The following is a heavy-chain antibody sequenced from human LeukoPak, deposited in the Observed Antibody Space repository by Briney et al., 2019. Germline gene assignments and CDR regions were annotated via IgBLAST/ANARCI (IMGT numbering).Heavy chain of an antibody. Sequence: ASVKVSCKASGYTFTSYGISWVRQAPGQGLEWMGWISAYNGNTNYAQKLQGRVTMTTDTSTGTAYMELRSLRSDDTAVYYCARDRGVVTARVVRDYYYYGMDVWGQGTTVTVSS. CDR1: GYTFTSYG. V-gene: IGHV1-18*01. J-gene: IGHJ6*02. CDR2: ISAYNGNT. CDR3: ARDRGVVTARVVRDYYYYGMDV. D-gene: IGHD2-21*02.